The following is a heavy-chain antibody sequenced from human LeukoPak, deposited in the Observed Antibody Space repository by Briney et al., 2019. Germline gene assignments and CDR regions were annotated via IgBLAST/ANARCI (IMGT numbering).Heavy chain of an antibody. D-gene: IGHD2-15*01. V-gene: IGHV3-23*01. CDR2: TGRTI. J-gene: IGHJ3*02. CDR3: AKWALIDASAFDI. Sequence: PGGSLRLSCAVSGSTFSAYTMAWVRQAPGKGLEWVSITGRTILYADSVRGRFIIYRDNSKNTLYLQLNSLGVDDTAVYYCAKWALIDASAFDIWGQGTMVTVSS. CDR1: GSTFSAYT.